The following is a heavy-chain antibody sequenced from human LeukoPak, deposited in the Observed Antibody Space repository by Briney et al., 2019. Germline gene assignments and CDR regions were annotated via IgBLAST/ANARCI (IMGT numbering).Heavy chain of an antibody. D-gene: IGHD6-19*01. V-gene: IGHV3-11*01. Sequence: PGGSLRLSCAASGFTFSDYYMSWIRQAPGKGLEWVSYISSSGSTIYYADSVKGRFTISRDNSKNTLYLQMNSLRAEDTAVYYCAKDEQQWLVHGYWGQGTLVTVSS. CDR1: GFTFSDYY. CDR3: AKDEQQWLVHGY. CDR2: ISSSGSTI. J-gene: IGHJ4*02.